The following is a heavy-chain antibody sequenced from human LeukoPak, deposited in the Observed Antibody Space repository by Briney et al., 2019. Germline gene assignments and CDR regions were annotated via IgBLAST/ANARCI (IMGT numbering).Heavy chain of an antibody. CDR2: IFYSGST. D-gene: IGHD6-19*01. J-gene: IGHJ4*02. Sequence: SETLSLTCTVSGGSISSYYWSWIRQLPGKGLEWIGYIFYSGSTNYNPSLKSRVTISVDTSKNQFFLKLSSVSAADTAVYYCARRAYSSGWSFDYWGQGTLVTVSS. CDR1: GGSISSYY. CDR3: ARRAYSSGWSFDY. V-gene: IGHV4-59*08.